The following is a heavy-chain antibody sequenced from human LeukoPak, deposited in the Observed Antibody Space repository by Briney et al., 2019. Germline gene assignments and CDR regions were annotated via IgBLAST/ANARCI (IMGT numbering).Heavy chain of an antibody. J-gene: IGHJ4*02. V-gene: IGHV4-34*01. CDR1: GGSFSGYY. CDR3: ARGRDPY. CDR2: INHSGST. D-gene: IGHD5-24*01. Sequence: SETLSLTCAVYGGSFSGYYWTWIRQPPGRGLEWIGEINHSGSTNYNPSLKSRVTISVDTSKSQFSMKLNSVTAADTAMYYCARGRDPYWGQGTLVTVSS.